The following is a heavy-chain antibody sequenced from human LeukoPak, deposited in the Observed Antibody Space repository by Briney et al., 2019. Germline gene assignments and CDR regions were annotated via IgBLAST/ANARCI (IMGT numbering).Heavy chain of an antibody. CDR1: GGSISSGGYY. CDR3: ARVVAYDSTGYYLYYFDY. J-gene: IGHJ4*02. CDR2: IHYSGDT. Sequence: SETLSLTCTVSGGSISSGGYYWSWIRQHPGKGLEWIGYIHYSGDTYYSPSLKSRLTISVDTSKNQFSLRLRSVTPADTAVYYCARVVAYDSTGYYLYYFDYWGQGTLVTVAA. D-gene: IGHD3-22*01. V-gene: IGHV4-31*03.